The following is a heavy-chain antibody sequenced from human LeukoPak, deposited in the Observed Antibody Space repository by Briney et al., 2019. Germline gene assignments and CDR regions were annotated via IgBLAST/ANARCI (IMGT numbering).Heavy chain of an antibody. J-gene: IGHJ2*01. CDR1: GFTFSSYA. Sequence: PGGSLRLSCAASGFTFSSYAMSWVRQAPGKGLEWVSAISGSGGSTYYADSVKGRFTISRDNARESLFLQMNSLRVDDTAVYYCTKDLGLRRMIWGRGTLVIVSS. V-gene: IGHV3-23*01. D-gene: IGHD1-14*01. CDR3: TKDLGLRRMI. CDR2: ISGSGGST.